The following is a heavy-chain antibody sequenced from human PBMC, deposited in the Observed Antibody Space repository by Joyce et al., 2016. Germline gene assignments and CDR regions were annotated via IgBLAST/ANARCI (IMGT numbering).Heavy chain of an antibody. Sequence: QVQLVQSGAEVKKPGASVKVSCKVSEYTLTELSIHWVRQAPGKGLDWIGGFNPEDFEATYAQKFQVRLNMTEDTSTETSSMELTTLTSDDTAVYYCASGGTSYWSFDLWGRGTLVTVSS. D-gene: IGHD4-23*01. J-gene: IGHJ2*01. CDR3: ASGGTSYWSFDL. CDR1: EYTLTELS. V-gene: IGHV1-24*01. CDR2: FNPEDFEA.